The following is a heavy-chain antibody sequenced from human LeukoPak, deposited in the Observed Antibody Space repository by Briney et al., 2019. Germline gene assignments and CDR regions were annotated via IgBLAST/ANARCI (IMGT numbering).Heavy chain of an antibody. CDR1: GGSISTYY. Sequence: PSETLSLTCTVSGGSISTYYWSWIRQPPGKGLEWIGYIYYSGSTNSNPSLKSRVTISVDTSKNQFSLKLSSVTAADTAVYYCAREGVDYGYNYFDYWGQGTLVTVSS. D-gene: IGHD5-18*01. CDR3: AREGVDYGYNYFDY. CDR2: IYYSGST. V-gene: IGHV4-59*01. J-gene: IGHJ4*02.